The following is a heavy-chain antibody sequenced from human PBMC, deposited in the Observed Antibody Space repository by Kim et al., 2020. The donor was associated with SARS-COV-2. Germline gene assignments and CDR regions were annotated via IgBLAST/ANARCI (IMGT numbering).Heavy chain of an antibody. V-gene: IGHV3-7*01. J-gene: IGHJ6*02. Sequence: DSVEGRFTISRDNAKNSLYLQMNSLGAEDTAVYYCARGTYGDYYYGMDVWGQGTTVTVSS. D-gene: IGHD4-17*01. CDR3: ARGTYGDYYYGMDV.